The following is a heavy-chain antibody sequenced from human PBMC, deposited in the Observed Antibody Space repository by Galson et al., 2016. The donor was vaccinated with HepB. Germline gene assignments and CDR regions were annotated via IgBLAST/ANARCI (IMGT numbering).Heavy chain of an antibody. V-gene: IGHV4-39*02. D-gene: IGHD1-26*01. Sequence: SETLSLTCSVSGGSIISSRYNWAWIRQPPGKGLEWIGSITTTGTGVYSPSLGSRVTISADTSQNHISLRLSSVTAADTAMYYCAKTFASSGTYFVAADPWGQGTLVTVSS. CDR2: ITTTGTG. CDR1: GGSIISSRYN. J-gene: IGHJ5*02. CDR3: AKTFASSGTYFVAADP.